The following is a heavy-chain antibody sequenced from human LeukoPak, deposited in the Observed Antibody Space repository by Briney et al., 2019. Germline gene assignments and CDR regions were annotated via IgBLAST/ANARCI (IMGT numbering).Heavy chain of an antibody. Sequence: GGSLRLSCAASGFTFSSYGMHWVRQAPGKGPGWVAVISYDGSNKYYADSVKGRFTISRDNSKNTLYLQMNSLRAEDTAVYYCAQGDYYDSSGYLDPWGQGTLVTVSS. D-gene: IGHD3-22*01. CDR1: GFTFSSYG. CDR3: AQGDYYDSSGYLDP. CDR2: ISYDGSNK. V-gene: IGHV3-30*18. J-gene: IGHJ5*02.